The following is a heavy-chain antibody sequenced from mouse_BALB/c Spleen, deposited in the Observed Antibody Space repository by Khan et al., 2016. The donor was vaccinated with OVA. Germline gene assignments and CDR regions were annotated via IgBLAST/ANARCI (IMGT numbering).Heavy chain of an antibody. D-gene: IGHD3-2*02. CDR3: AREEALYYFDY. V-gene: IGHV1S132*01. J-gene: IGHJ2*01. CDR2: IYPGTDTT. CDR1: GYIFTSYW. Sequence: QVQLQQSGAELVRPAASVKLSCKTSGYIFTSYWIHWVRQRSGQGLEWLARIYPGTDTTYYNEKLKDQATLTADKSSSTAYMQLSSLKSEDSSVYFCAREEALYYFDYWGQGTTLTVSS.